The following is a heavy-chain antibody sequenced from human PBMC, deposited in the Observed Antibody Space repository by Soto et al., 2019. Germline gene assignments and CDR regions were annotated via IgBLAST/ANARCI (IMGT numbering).Heavy chain of an antibody. V-gene: IGHV1-8*01. CDR3: ARTGGSSWHGGSYYYYYMDV. J-gene: IGHJ6*03. D-gene: IGHD6-13*01. Sequence: QVQLVQSGAEVKKPGASVKVACKASGYTFTSYDINWVRQATGQGLEWMGWMNPNSGNTGYAQKFQGGVTMTRHTSISTAYMELSSLRSEETAVYYCARTGGSSWHGGSYYYYYMDVWGKRTTITVSS. CDR1: GYTFTSYD. CDR2: MNPNSGNT.